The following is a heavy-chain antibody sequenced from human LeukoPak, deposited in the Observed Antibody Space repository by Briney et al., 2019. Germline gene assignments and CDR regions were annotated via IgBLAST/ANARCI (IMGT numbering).Heavy chain of an antibody. CDR3: AKGYCIGGICYSNLDF. V-gene: IGHV3-74*01. J-gene: IGHJ4*02. Sequence: PGGSLRLSCAASGFTFSSYWMHWVRQAPGKGLVWVSRINTDGSSTSYADSVKGRFSISSDNAKNTVFLQMNSLRAEDAAVYYCAKGYCIGGICYSNLDFWGQGTLATVSS. CDR2: INTDGSST. CDR1: GFTFSSYW. D-gene: IGHD2-15*01.